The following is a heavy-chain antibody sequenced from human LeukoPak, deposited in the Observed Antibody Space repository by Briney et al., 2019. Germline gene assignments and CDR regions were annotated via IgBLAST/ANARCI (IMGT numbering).Heavy chain of an antibody. J-gene: IGHJ4*02. CDR2: INPNSGGT. V-gene: IGHV1-2*02. Sequence: ASEKVSCKASGYTFTGYYMHWVRQAPGQGLEWMGWINPNSGGTNYAQKFQGRVTMTRDTSISTAYMELSRLRSDDAAVYYCARALSYSSGWYVGYYFDYWGQGTLVTVSS. CDR3: ARALSYSSGWYVGYYFDY. CDR1: GYTFTGYY. D-gene: IGHD6-19*01.